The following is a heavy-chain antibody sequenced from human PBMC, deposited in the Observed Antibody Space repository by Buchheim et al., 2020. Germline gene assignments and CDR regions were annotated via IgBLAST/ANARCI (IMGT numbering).Heavy chain of an antibody. Sequence: EVQLVESGGGLVQPGGSLRLSCAASGFTFSSYWMHWVRQAPGRGRVWVSRINGAGSSTTYADSVKGRFTISSNNAKNKLYLQMNSLRAEDTAVYYCARGAIWENDAFDIWGQGT. CDR1: GFTFSSYW. D-gene: IGHD1-26*01. V-gene: IGHV3-74*01. J-gene: IGHJ3*02. CDR3: ARGAIWENDAFDI. CDR2: INGAGSST.